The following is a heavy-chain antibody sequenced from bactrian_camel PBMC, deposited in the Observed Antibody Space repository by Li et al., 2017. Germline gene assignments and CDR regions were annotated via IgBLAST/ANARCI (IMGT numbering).Heavy chain of an antibody. CDR3: VGSMGY. V-gene: IGHV3S6*01. D-gene: IGHD3*01. CDR1: EYPFSDNY. CDR2: ISTRGRDT. Sequence: HVQLVESGGGSVQAGGSLTLSCTAFEYPFSDNYFAWFRQAPGKEREGVAAISTRGRDTYVSFDLKGRFAISADNAENTMYLQLNNLKLDDTGVYYCVGSMGYWGQGTQVTVS. J-gene: IGHJ6*01.